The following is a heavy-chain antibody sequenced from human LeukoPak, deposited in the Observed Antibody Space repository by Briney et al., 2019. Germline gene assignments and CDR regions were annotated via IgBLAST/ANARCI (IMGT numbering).Heavy chain of an antibody. CDR3: ARTVVYYDSSGYDY. J-gene: IGHJ4*02. CDR2: ISNSGDAT. CDR1: GFTFSNYA. D-gene: IGHD3-22*01. Sequence: GGSLRLSCAASGFTFSNYAMSWVRQAPGKGLEWVSTISNSGDATYYADSVKGRFAISRDNSKNTLYLQMNSLRAEDTAVYYCARTVVYYDSSGYDYWGQGTLVTVSS. V-gene: IGHV3-23*01.